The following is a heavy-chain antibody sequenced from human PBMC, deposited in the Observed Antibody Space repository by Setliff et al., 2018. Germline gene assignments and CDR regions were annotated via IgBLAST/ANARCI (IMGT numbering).Heavy chain of an antibody. CDR3: ARDSVTLGQLERRGGWHYYGMDV. CDR2: ITPIFETA. V-gene: IGHV1-69*06. CDR1: GGTFSGYA. J-gene: IGHJ6*02. Sequence: GASVKVSCKASGGTFSGYAFSWLRQAPGQGLEWIGGITPIFETAHYAEKFRDRVTITADKSTTTVHMELSSLTSEDTAVYFCARDSVTLGQLERRGGWHYYGMDVWGQGTTVTVSS. D-gene: IGHD1-1*01.